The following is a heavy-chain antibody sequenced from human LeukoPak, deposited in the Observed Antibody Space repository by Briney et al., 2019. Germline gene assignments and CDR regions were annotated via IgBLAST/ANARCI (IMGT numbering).Heavy chain of an antibody. CDR2: IMIGGDGK. CDR1: GFTFNNYA. CDR3: VRAAPRDCSPASCSLFDT. J-gene: IGHJ4*02. V-gene: IGHV3-23*01. Sequence: GSLRLSCAGSGFTFNNYAMSWVRRAPRKGLEWVPTIMIGGDGKHYADAVKGRFTISRDRSESTLYLQMNGLRADDTAVYYCVRAAPRDCSPASCSLFDTWGQGTLVTVSS. D-gene: IGHD2-2*01.